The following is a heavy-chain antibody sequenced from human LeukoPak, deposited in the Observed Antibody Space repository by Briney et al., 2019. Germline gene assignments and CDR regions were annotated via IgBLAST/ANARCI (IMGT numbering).Heavy chain of an antibody. V-gene: IGHV3-30*02. Sequence: IRYDRSNKYSADSVKGRFTISRDNSQHTLYLQLNSLRAQDTAVYYCATPELLWFGEFNYDYWGQGTLVTVSS. CDR3: ATPELLWFGEFNYDY. D-gene: IGHD3-10*01. CDR2: IRYDRSNK. J-gene: IGHJ4*02.